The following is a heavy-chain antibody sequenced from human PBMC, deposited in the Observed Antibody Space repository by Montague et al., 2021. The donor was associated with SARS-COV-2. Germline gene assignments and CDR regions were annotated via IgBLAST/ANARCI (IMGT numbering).Heavy chain of an antibody. D-gene: IGHD4-17*01. CDR3: AKGSLPGDFVFHY. CDR2: ISGSGGGT. J-gene: IGHJ4*02. Sequence: SLRLSCAASGFTFSTYAMNWVRQAPGMGLEWVSGISGSGGGTFYADSVKGRFTISRDNSKNTLYLQMNSLRAEDTAVYFCAKGSLPGDFVFHYWGQGTLDTVSS. CDR1: GFTFSTYA. V-gene: IGHV3-23*01.